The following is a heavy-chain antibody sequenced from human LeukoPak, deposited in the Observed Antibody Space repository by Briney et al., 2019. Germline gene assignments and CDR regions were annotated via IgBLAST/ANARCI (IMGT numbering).Heavy chain of an antibody. V-gene: IGHV3-23*01. D-gene: IGHD3-9*01. Sequence: GGSLRLSCAASGFTFSSYSMNWVRQAPGKGLEWVSVIGGSGDYTYYADSVKGRFTISRDNSKNTLYLQMNSLRAEDTAVYYCAKYYDILTGYYPDYWGQGTLVTVSS. CDR2: IGGSGDYT. CDR3: AKYYDILTGYYPDY. CDR1: GFTFSSYS. J-gene: IGHJ4*02.